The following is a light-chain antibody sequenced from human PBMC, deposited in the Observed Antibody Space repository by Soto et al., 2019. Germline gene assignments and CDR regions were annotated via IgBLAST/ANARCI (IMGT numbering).Light chain of an antibody. V-gene: IGLV2-14*01. CDR2: EVG. Sequence: QSVLTQPASVSGSPGQSITISCTGSSSDVGGHNHVSWYQQHPGKAPKLIIYEVGNRLSGVSNRFSGSKSGNTASLTISGFQAEDEADYYCNSYTSSSTHVFGTGTKLTVL. J-gene: IGLJ1*01. CDR1: SSDVGGHNH. CDR3: NSYTSSSTHV.